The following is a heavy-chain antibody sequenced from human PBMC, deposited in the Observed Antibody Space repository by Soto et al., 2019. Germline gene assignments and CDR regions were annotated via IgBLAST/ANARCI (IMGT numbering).Heavy chain of an antibody. CDR1: GFTFSSYA. V-gene: IGHV3-30-3*01. D-gene: IGHD6-19*01. Sequence: GGSLRLSCAASGFTFSSYAVHWVRQAPGKGLEWVAVISYDGSNKYYTDSVKGRFTISRDNSKNTLYLQMNSLRAEDTAVYYCAKGLIAVAGPINFDYWGQGTLVTVSS. CDR2: ISYDGSNK. J-gene: IGHJ4*02. CDR3: AKGLIAVAGPINFDY.